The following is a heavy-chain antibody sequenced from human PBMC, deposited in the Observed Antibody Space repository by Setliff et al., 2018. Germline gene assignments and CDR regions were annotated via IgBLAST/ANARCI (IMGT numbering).Heavy chain of an antibody. J-gene: IGHJ1*01. CDR2: IYSSGST. V-gene: IGHV4-59*08. Sequence: KTSETLSLTCTVSGGSISSDYWSWIRQPPGKGLEWIGYIYSSGSTKYNPSLESRVTMSVDTSKNQISLKLTSVTAADTAVYYCARQDRFYDRSVFVEYFQHWGQGALVTVSS. CDR3: ARQDRFYDRSVFVEYFQH. D-gene: IGHD3-22*01. CDR1: GGSISSDY.